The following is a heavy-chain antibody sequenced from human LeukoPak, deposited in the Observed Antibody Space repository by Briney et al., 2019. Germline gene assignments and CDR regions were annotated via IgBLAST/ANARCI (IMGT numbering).Heavy chain of an antibody. D-gene: IGHD1-26*01. CDR2: VLSEGSGGTV. V-gene: IGHV3-15*01. CDR3: THVGAAPWRLTS. Sequence: GGSLRLSCAFSGLTFKVAWISWVRHAPGKGLEGVGRVLSEGSGGTVHYAASVRGRFTISRDDSRHAIFLQMNGLKTEDTGVYYCTHVGAAPWRLTSWGQGTLVTVSS. J-gene: IGHJ4*01. CDR1: GLTFKVAW.